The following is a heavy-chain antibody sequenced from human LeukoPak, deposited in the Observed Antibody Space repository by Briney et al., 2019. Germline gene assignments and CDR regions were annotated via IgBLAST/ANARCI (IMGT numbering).Heavy chain of an antibody. CDR3: ARQSGYSSSFDY. CDR2: IYYSGST. CDR1: GDSISSYY. Sequence: SETLSLTCTVSGDSISSYYWSWIREPPGMGLEWIGYIYYSGSTNYNPSLKSRVTISVDTSKNQFSLKLSSVTAADTAVYYCARQSGYSSSFDYWGQGTLVTVSS. V-gene: IGHV4-59*08. J-gene: IGHJ4*02. D-gene: IGHD6-6*01.